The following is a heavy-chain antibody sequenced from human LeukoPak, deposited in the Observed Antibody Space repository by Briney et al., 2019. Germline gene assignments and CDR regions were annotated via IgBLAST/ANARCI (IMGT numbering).Heavy chain of an antibody. CDR3: ARRGYSYGYDFDY. CDR2: IYYSGST. D-gene: IGHD5-18*01. V-gene: IGHV4-39*01. Sequence: SETLSLTCTVSGGSIISSSYYWSWIRQPPGKGXXXXGSIYYSGSTYYNPSLKSRVTISVDTSKNQFSLKLSSVTAADTAVYYCARRGYSYGYDFDYWGQGTLVTVSS. J-gene: IGHJ4*02. CDR1: GGSIISSSYY.